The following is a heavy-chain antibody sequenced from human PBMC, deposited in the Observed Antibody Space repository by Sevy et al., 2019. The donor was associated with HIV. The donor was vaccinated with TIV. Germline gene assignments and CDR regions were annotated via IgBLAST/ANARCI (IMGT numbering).Heavy chain of an antibody. Sequence: GGSLRLSCAASGFTFSDYYMSWIRQAPGKGLEWVSYISSSGSTIYYADSVKGRFTISRGNAKNSLYLQMNSLRAEDTAVYYCARAPISSSWGYYFDYWGQGTLVTVSS. J-gene: IGHJ4*02. CDR1: GFTFSDYY. CDR3: ARAPISSSWGYYFDY. V-gene: IGHV3-11*01. D-gene: IGHD6-13*01. CDR2: ISSSGSTI.